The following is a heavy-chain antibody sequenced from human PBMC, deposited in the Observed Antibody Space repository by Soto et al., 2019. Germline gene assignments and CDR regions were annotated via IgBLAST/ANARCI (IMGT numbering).Heavy chain of an antibody. J-gene: IGHJ4*02. V-gene: IGHV3-30*18. CDR3: AKVSPIAAAEYYFDY. D-gene: IGHD6-13*01. CDR2: ISYDGSNK. CDR1: GFTFSSYG. Sequence: GGSLRLSCAASGFTFSSYGMHWVRQAPGKGLEWVAVISYDGSNKYYADSVKGRFTISRDNSKNTLYLQMNSLRAEDTAVYYCAKVSPIAAAEYYFDYWGQGTLVTVSS.